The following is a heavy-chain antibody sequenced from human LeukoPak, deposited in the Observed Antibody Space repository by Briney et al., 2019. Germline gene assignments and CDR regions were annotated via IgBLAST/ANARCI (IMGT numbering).Heavy chain of an antibody. CDR1: GFTFSSYW. CDR3: ARSPLYCSGGSCYSETYYYYMDV. J-gene: IGHJ6*03. V-gene: IGHV3-7*01. D-gene: IGHD2-15*01. CDR2: IKQDGSEK. Sequence: GGSLRLSCAASGFTFSSYWMSWVRQAPGKGLEWVANIKQDGSEKYYVDSVKGRFTISRDNAKNSLYLQMNGLRAEDTAVYYCARSPLYCSGGSCYSETYYYYMDVWGKGTTVTVSS.